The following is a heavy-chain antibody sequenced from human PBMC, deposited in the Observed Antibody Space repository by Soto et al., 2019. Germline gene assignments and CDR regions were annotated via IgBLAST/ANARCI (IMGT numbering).Heavy chain of an antibody. Sequence: GGSLRLSCPASGFTFCSFAMSWVRQAPGKGLEWVSAISRNGAGTYYADSVKGRFTISRDNSKNTLYLQMNSLRAEDTAVYYCAKDNSGYAYFDYWGQGTLVTVSS. CDR2: ISRNGAGT. CDR3: AKDNSGYAYFDY. CDR1: GFTFCSFA. D-gene: IGHD5-12*01. J-gene: IGHJ4*02. V-gene: IGHV3-23*01.